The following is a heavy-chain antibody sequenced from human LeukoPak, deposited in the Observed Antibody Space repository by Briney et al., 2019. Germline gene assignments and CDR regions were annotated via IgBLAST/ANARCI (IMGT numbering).Heavy chain of an antibody. CDR1: GFTFSSYA. Sequence: GGSLRLSCAASGFTFSSYAMHWVRQAPGKGLEWAAVISYDGSNKYYADSVKGRFTISRDNSKNTLYLQMNSLRAEDTAVYYCARDIASIAVAGTGAFDIWGQGTMVTVSS. D-gene: IGHD6-19*01. V-gene: IGHV3-30-3*01. CDR3: ARDIASIAVAGTGAFDI. J-gene: IGHJ3*02. CDR2: ISYDGSNK.